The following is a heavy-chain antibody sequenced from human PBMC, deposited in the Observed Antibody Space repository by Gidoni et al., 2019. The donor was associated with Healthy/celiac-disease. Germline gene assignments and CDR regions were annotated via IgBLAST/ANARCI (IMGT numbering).Heavy chain of an antibody. CDR1: GGSISSGGYS. D-gene: IGHD4-4*01. V-gene: IGHV4-30-4*07. J-gene: IGHJ3*02. CDR3: ARVVDYRRTFDI. CDR2: IYYSGST. Sequence: QVQLQESGPGLVKPSQTLSLTCAVSGGSISSGGYSWSWIRQPPGKGLEWIGYIYYSGSTYYNPSLKSRVTISVDTSKNQFSLKLSSVTAADTAVYYCARVVDYRRTFDIWGQGTMVTVSS.